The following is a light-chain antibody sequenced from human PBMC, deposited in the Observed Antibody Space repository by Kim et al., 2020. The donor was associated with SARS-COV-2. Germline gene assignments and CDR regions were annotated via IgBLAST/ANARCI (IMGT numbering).Light chain of an antibody. Sequence: ASVGDRVTITCRASQGISSHLAWYQQKPGKAPKLLIYAASTLHSGVPSRFSGSRSGPEFTLTISSLQPEDFSTYYCQQLNSYPLTFGGGTKVDIK. CDR3: QQLNSYPLT. CDR2: AAS. CDR1: QGISSH. J-gene: IGKJ4*01. V-gene: IGKV1-9*01.